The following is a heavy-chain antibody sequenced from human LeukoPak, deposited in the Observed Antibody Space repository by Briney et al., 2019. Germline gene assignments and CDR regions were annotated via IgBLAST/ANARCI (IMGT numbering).Heavy chain of an antibody. CDR1: GDSVSSNSAA. Sequence: SQTLSLTCAISGDSVSSNSAAWNWIRQSPSRGLEWLGRTYYRSKWYNDYAVSVKSRITINPDTSKNQFSLQLNSVTPEDTAVYYCAREFDRADPRYSSSWYRPRGWFDPWGQGTLVTVYS. V-gene: IGHV6-1*01. CDR2: TYYRSKWYN. CDR3: AREFDRADPRYSSSWYRPRGWFDP. J-gene: IGHJ5*02. D-gene: IGHD6-13*01.